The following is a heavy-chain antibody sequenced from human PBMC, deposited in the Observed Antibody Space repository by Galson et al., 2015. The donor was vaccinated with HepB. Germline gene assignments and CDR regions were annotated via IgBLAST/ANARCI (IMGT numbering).Heavy chain of an antibody. CDR1: GYSFTSYW. D-gene: IGHD5-24*01. CDR3: ARPARDGYNQRWWWTPFDS. Sequence: QSGAEVKKPGESLKISCKGSGYSFTSYWIGWVRQMPGKGLEWIAIIYPGDSDTRYSPSFQGQVTISADKSISTAYLQWSSLKASDTAMYYCARPARDGYNQRWWWTPFDSWGQGTLVTVSS. V-gene: IGHV5-51*01. J-gene: IGHJ4*02. CDR2: IYPGDSDT.